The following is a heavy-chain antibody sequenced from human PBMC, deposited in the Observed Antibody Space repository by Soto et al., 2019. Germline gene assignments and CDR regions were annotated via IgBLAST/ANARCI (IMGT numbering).Heavy chain of an antibody. CDR1: GFTFSSYW. J-gene: IGHJ4*02. CDR2: IKQDGSEK. D-gene: IGHD6-13*01. V-gene: IGHV3-7*05. CDR3: ARARAAAWPIGGYFDY. Sequence: GGSLRLSCAASGFTFSSYWMSWVRQAPGKGLEWVANIKQDGSEKYYVDSVKGRFTISRDNAKNSLYLQMNSLRAEDTAVYYCARARAAAWPIGGYFDYWGQGTLVTVSS.